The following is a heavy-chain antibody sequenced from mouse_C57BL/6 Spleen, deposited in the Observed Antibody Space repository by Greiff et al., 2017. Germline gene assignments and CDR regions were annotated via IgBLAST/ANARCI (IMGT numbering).Heavy chain of an antibody. CDR2: SRNKTNDYTT. CDR3: ARDGDGYMDD. V-gene: IGHV7-1*01. J-gene: IGHJ4*01. CDR1: GFTFSDFY. Sequence: EVQGVESGGGLVQSGRSLRLSCATSGFTFSDFYMEWVRQAPGKGLEWIAASRNKTNDYTTEYSASVKGRFIVSRDTSQSILYLQMNALRAEDTAMYYCARDGDGYMDDWGQGTSVTVSS. D-gene: IGHD2-3*01.